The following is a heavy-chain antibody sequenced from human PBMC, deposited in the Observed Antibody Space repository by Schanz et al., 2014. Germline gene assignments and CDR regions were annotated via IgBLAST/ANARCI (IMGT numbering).Heavy chain of an antibody. CDR2: IIPILGIA. J-gene: IGHJ5*02. CDR1: GYSFTTYG. Sequence: QVQLVQSGAEVKKPGASVRVSCKVSGYSFTTYGISWVRQAPGQGLEWMGRIIPILGIATYAQKFQGRLTITADKSTSTAYKELNSLNSDDTAVYYCATLDYADSVSWGQGTLVNVSS. D-gene: IGHD4-17*01. V-gene: IGHV1-69*04. CDR3: ATLDYADSVS.